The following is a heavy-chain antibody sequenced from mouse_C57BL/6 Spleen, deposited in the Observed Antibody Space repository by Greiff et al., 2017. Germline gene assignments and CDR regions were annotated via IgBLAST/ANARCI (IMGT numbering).Heavy chain of an antibody. CDR1: GYAFTNYL. V-gene: IGHV1-54*01. Sequence: QVQLQQSGAELVRPGTSVKVSCKASGYAFTNYLIEWVKQRPGQGLEWIGVINPGSGGTNYNEKFKGKATLTADKSSSTAYMQLSSLTSEDSAVYFCARSSYGLAYWGQGTLVTVSA. D-gene: IGHD1-1*02. CDR3: ARSSYGLAY. J-gene: IGHJ3*01. CDR2: INPGSGGT.